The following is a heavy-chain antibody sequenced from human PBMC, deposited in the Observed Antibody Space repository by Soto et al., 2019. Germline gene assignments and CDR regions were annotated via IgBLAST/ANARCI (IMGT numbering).Heavy chain of an antibody. CDR1: GFTFSSYS. Sequence: GGSLRLSCASSGFTFSSYSMNWVRQATGKGPEWVSYVISSSSTIYYADSVKGRFTISRDNSKNTLYLQMNSLRAEDTAVYYCARGNTYYYGSGTYGMDVWGQGTTVTVSS. CDR2: VISSSSTI. V-gene: IGHV3-48*01. J-gene: IGHJ6*02. D-gene: IGHD3-10*01. CDR3: ARGNTYYYGSGTYGMDV.